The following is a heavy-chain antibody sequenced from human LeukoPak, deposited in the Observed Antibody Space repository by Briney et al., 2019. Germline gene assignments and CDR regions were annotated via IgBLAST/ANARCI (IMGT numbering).Heavy chain of an antibody. J-gene: IGHJ5*02. CDR3: ARTCSSSDCFNTTPDNWFDP. D-gene: IGHD2-2*01. CDR2: MNHSGVT. Sequence: SETLSLTCTVSGVSITFYYWSWIRQPPGKGLEWIGNMNHSGVTNYNASLRSRLTISIDTSKNQFSLRLTSVTAADTAVYYCARTCSSSDCFNTTPDNWFDPWGQGSLVTVSS. V-gene: IGHV4-59*01. CDR1: GVSITFYY.